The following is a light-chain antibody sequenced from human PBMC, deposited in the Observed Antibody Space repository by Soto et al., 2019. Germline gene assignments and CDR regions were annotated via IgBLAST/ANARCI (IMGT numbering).Light chain of an antibody. CDR1: QDISTY. CDR3: QQVDSYPRT. J-gene: IGKJ3*01. V-gene: IGKV1-9*01. CDR2: SAS. Sequence: ILLTQSPSSLSASVGDRVTITCRASQDISTYLAWYHQKPGKAPKLLIYSASTLQSGVPSRFSGRGSGTDFTLTISSLQPEDFGTYYCQQVDSYPRTFGPGTTVDI.